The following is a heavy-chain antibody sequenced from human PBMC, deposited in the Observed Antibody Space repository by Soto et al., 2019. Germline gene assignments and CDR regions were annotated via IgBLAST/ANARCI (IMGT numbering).Heavy chain of an antibody. J-gene: IGHJ5*02. CDR1: GYSISSGYY. Sequence: LSLTCAVSGYSISSGYYWGWIRQPPGKGLEWIGSIYHSGSTYYNPSLKSRVTISVDTSKNQFSLKLSSVTAADTAVYYCARAWSGVVVDWFDPWGQGTLVTVSS. D-gene: IGHD2-15*01. V-gene: IGHV4-38-2*01. CDR2: IYHSGST. CDR3: ARAWSGVVVDWFDP.